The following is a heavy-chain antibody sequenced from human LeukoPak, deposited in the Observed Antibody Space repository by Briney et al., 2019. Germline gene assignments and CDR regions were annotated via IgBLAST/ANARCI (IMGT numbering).Heavy chain of an antibody. V-gene: IGHV4-39*01. CDR3: ARLGDSSGYYPYAFDI. CDR2: DSYTGST. J-gene: IGHJ3*02. Sequence: PSETLSLTCIVSGGSMKTRIYYWVWIRQSPGTGLEWIGCDSYTGSTHYNPSLASRVTISVDTSKNQFSLQLTSVTAADTAMYYCARLGDSSGYYPYAFDIWGQGTMATVSS. D-gene: IGHD3-22*01. CDR1: GGSMKTRIYY.